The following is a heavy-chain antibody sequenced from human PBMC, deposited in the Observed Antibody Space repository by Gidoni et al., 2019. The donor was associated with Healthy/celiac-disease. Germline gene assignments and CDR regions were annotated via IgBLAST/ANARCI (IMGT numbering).Heavy chain of an antibody. J-gene: IGHJ5*02. Sequence: EVQLLASGGGLVQPGGSLRLCWAAAGFTVSSYAIGWVRQAPGKGLEWVSAISGSGGSTYYAYSVKGRFTISRDNSKNTLYLQMNSLRAEDTAVYYCATFIAAGGWFDPWGQGTLVTVSS. V-gene: IGHV3-23*01. CDR3: ATFIAAGGWFDP. CDR1: GFTVSSYA. CDR2: ISGSGGST. D-gene: IGHD6-6*01.